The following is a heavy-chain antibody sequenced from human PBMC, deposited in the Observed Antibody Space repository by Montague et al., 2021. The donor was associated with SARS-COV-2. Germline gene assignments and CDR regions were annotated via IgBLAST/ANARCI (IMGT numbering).Heavy chain of an antibody. Sequence: SETLSLTYAVSGGSISSGTWWTWVRQPPGKGLEWIGEISHSGGTNYNPSLKSRVTISVDKSKNQFSLNLNSVTAADTAVYYCARLSSDIGGYFWFDPWGQGTLVSVSS. CDR2: ISHSGGT. CDR3: ARLSSDIGGYFWFDP. J-gene: IGHJ5*02. D-gene: IGHD1-26*01. CDR1: GGSISSGTW. V-gene: IGHV4-4*02.